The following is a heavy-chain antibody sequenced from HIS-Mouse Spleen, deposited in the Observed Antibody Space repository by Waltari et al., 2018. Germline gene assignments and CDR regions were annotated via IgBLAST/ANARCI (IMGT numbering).Heavy chain of an antibody. CDR3: AREIPYSSSWYDWYFDL. CDR2: IYYSGSP. CDR1: GGSISSSSYY. J-gene: IGHJ2*01. Sequence: QLQLQESGPGLVKPSETLSLTCTVSGGSISSSSYYWGWIRQPPGKGLEWIGSIYYSGSPYHNPSLKSRVTISVDTSKNQCSLKLSSVTAADTAVYYCAREIPYSSSWYDWYFDLWGRGTLVTVSS. D-gene: IGHD6-13*01. V-gene: IGHV4-39*07.